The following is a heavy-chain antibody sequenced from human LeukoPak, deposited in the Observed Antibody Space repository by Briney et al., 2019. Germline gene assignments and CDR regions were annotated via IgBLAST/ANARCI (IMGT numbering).Heavy chain of an antibody. D-gene: IGHD3-10*02. CDR1: GFTFSSYS. J-gene: IGHJ6*04. V-gene: IGHV3-48*04. CDR2: ISSSGSTI. CDR3: AELGITVIGGV. Sequence: GSLRLSCAASGFTFSSYSMNWVRQAPGKGLEWVSYISSSGSTIYYADSVKGRFTISRDNAKNSLYLQMNSLRAEDTAVYYCAELGITVIGGVWGKGTTVTISS.